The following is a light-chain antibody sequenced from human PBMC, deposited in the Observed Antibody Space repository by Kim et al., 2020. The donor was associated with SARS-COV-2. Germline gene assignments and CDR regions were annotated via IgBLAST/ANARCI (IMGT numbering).Light chain of an antibody. Sequence: LSPGERVTPSCRASQSVSSSYVAWYQQKPGQAPRLLIYGASSRATGIPDRFSGSGSGTDFTLTISRLEPEDFAVYYCQQYASSITFGQGTRLEIK. V-gene: IGKV3-20*01. CDR2: GAS. J-gene: IGKJ5*01. CDR1: QSVSSSY. CDR3: QQYASSIT.